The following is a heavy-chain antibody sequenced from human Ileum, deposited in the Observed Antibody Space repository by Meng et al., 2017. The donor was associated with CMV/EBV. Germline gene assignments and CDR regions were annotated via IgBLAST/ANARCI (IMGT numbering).Heavy chain of an antibody. V-gene: IGHV3-73*01. CDR2: VRNKRNKYAT. D-gene: IGHD2-2*01. J-gene: IGHJ4*02. CDR3: TRQGPAPSDDFDY. Sequence: EWRLVGAGGGLVPPWGFLKLFCAASGFTFADSNMHWVRQASGKGLEWVARVRNKRNKYATEYAASVRDRFTISRDDSRFTAYLQMNSLKTEDTAVYYCTRQGPAPSDDFDYWGQGTLVTVSS. CDR1: GFTFADSN.